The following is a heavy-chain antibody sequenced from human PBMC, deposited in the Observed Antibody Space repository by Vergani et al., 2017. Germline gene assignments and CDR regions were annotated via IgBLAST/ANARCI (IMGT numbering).Heavy chain of an antibody. Sequence: EVQLLESGGGLVQPGGSLRLSCAASGFTFSSYAMSWVRQAPGKGLEWVSAISGSGGSTYYADSVKGRFTISRDNSKNTLYLQMNSLRAEDTAVYYCARDRRYCSSTSCYGNYYYYYMDVWGKGTTVTVSS. V-gene: IGHV3-23*01. CDR3: ARDRRYCSSTSCYGNYYYYYMDV. D-gene: IGHD2-2*01. CDR2: ISGSGGST. J-gene: IGHJ6*03. CDR1: GFTFSSYA.